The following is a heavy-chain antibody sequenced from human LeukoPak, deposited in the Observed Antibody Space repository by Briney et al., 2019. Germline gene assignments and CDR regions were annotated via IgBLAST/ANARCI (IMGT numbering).Heavy chain of an antibody. CDR1: GGSIISSSYY. CDR2: IYYSGST. V-gene: IGHV4-39*01. Sequence: SETLSLTCTVSGGSIISSSYYWGWIRQPPGKGLEWIGSIYYSGSTYYNPSLKSRVTISVDTSKNQFSLKLSSVTAADTAVYYCARHGYSSGSYFDYWGQGTLVTVSS. J-gene: IGHJ4*02. CDR3: ARHGYSSGSYFDY. D-gene: IGHD6-19*01.